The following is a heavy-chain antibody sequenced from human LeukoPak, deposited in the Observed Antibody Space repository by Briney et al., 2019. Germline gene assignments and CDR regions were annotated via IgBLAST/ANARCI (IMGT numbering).Heavy chain of an antibody. CDR3: ARAYTSTWYYFDY. CDR1: GFTFNTYS. Sequence: GGSLRLSCVASGFTFNTYSMNWVRQAPGKGLEWVSSISSSSSYIYYADSVKGRFTISRDNAKNLLFLQMNSLRAEDTAVYFCARAYTSTWYYFDYWGQGTPVTVSS. J-gene: IGHJ4*02. CDR2: ISSSSSYI. D-gene: IGHD6-13*01. V-gene: IGHV3-21*01.